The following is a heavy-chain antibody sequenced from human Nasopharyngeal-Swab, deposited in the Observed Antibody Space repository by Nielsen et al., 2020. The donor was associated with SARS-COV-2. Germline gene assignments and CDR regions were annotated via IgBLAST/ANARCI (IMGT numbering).Heavy chain of an antibody. V-gene: IGHV3-13*01. J-gene: IGHJ4*02. CDR1: GFPFSSYD. Sequence: GGSLRLSCAASGFPFSSYDMHWVLQATGKGLEWVSAIGTAGDTYYPGSVKGRFTISRENAKNSLYLQMNSLRAGDTAVYYCARGPVDTAMARGLFDYWGQGTLVTVSS. CDR2: IGTAGDT. CDR3: ARGPVDTAMARGLFDY. D-gene: IGHD5-18*01.